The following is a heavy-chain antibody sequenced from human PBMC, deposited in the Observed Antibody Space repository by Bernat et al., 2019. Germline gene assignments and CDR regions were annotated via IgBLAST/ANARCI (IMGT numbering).Heavy chain of an antibody. D-gene: IGHD2/OR15-2a*01. V-gene: IGHV3-11*01. Sequence: QVQLVESGGGLVKPGGSLRLSCAASGFTFSDYYMSWIRQAPGKGLEWVSYISSSGAIHYAASVKGRFTISWDNAKNSLYLQMNSLRAEDTALYYCARPVDYLRRVDVWGHGTTVTVSS. CDR2: ISSSGAI. CDR3: ARPVDYLRRVDV. CDR1: GFTFSDYY. J-gene: IGHJ6*02.